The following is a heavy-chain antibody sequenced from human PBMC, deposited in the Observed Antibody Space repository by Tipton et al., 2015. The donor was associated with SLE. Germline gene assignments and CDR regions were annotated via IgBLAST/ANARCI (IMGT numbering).Heavy chain of an antibody. D-gene: IGHD3-22*01. CDR3: ARGSSGYQHVDY. V-gene: IGHV4-34*01. CDR1: GGSFSGYY. Sequence: TLSLTCAVYGGSFSGYYWSWIRQPPGKGLEWIGEINHSGGTNYNPSLKSRVTISVDTSKNQFSLKLSSVTAADTAVYYCARGSSGYQHVDYWGQGTLVTVSS. J-gene: IGHJ4*02. CDR2: INHSGGT.